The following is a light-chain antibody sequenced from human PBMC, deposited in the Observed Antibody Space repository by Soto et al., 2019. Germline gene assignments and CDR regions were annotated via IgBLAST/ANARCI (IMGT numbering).Light chain of an antibody. Sequence: DIQMTQSPPSLSASVEDRVTITCRASQTINTYLNWYQQKPGKSPKHLIYGASSLQCRVPSRFSGSGSGTYSSLTISSLQPEDFATYYSQQSYSTLTFGGGTKVVIK. V-gene: IGKV1-39*01. J-gene: IGKJ4*01. CDR2: GAS. CDR1: QTINTY. CDR3: QQSYSTLT.